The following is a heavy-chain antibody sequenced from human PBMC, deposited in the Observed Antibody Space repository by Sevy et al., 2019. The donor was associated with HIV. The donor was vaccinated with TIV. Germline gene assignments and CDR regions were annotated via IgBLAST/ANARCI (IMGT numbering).Heavy chain of an antibody. J-gene: IGHJ4*02. CDR3: ASPLNYYDSPSAY. Sequence: GGSLRLSCAASGFTFSYYDMNWVRQAPGKGLEWVSSSSSGSSYIFYADSVKGRFTISTDNAKNSLYEQMNSLRAEDTAVYYCASPLNYYDSPSAYWGQGTLVTVSS. V-gene: IGHV3-21*04. D-gene: IGHD3-22*01. CDR2: SSSGSSYI. CDR1: GFTFSYYD.